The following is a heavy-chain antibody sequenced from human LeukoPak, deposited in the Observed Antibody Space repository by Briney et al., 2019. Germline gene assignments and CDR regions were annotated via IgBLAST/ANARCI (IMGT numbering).Heavy chain of an antibody. D-gene: IGHD2-2*01. Sequence: ASVKVSCKASGGTFSSYAISWVRQAPGQGLECMGGIIPIFGTANYAQKFQGRVTITADESTSTAYMELSSLRSEDTAVYYCAREGYCSSTSCPWGNWGQGTLVTVSS. CDR2: IIPIFGTA. CDR3: AREGYCSSTSCPWGN. CDR1: GGTFSSYA. J-gene: IGHJ4*02. V-gene: IGHV1-69*13.